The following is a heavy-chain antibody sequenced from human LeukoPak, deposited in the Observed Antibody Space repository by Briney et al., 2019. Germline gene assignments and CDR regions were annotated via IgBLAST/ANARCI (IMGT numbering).Heavy chain of an antibody. D-gene: IGHD1-26*01. CDR2: ISYTGTYI. J-gene: IGHJ4*02. V-gene: IGHV3-21*04. CDR1: GFTFSRYS. Sequence: GGSLRLSCVASGFTFSRYSMNWVRQAPGKGLEWVSSISYTGTYIYYADSVKGRFTISRDNAQNSLYLQTNSLRAEDTAIYYCVRDRGTYRPIDYWGQGTLVTVSS. CDR3: VRDRGTYRPIDY.